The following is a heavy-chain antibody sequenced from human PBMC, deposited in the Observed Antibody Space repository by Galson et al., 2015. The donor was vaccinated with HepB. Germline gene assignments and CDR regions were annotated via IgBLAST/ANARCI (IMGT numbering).Heavy chain of an antibody. D-gene: IGHD4-17*01. CDR2: ISAYNGNT. CDR3: ARGPTVTTGGEDY. CDR1: GYTFTNFG. V-gene: IGHV1-18*04. Sequence: SVKVSCKASGYTFTNFGITWVRQAPGQGLEWMGWISAYNGNTELAQKIRGRVTLTTDTSTSIAYMELRSLRTDDTAVYYCARGPTVTTGGEDYWGQGTLVIVSS. J-gene: IGHJ4*02.